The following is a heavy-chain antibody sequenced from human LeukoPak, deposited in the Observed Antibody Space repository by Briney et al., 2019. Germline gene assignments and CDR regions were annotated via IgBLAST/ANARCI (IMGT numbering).Heavy chain of an antibody. CDR2: MNPNSGHT. J-gene: IGHJ4*02. D-gene: IGHD3-3*01. V-gene: IGHV1-8*01. Sequence: ASVKVSCKASGYTFTSYDINWVRQATGQGLEWMGWMNPNSGHTGYAQKFQGRVTMTRNTSISTAYMELSSLRSEDTAVYYCASGSTYYDFWSGYSKEVFDYWGQGTLVTVSS. CDR3: ASGSTYYDFWSGYSKEVFDY. CDR1: GYTFTSYD.